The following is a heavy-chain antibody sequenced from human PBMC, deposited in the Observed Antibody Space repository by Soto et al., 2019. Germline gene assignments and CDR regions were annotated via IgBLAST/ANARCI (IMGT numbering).Heavy chain of an antibody. CDR3: ARGDDIAVVTTYFPDF. CDR1: GNTFTVYY. J-gene: IGHJ4*02. CDR2: INPKSGGT. V-gene: IGHV1-2*02. D-gene: IGHD2-21*02. Sequence: ASVKVSCKASGNTFTVYYMHWVRQAPGQGLEWMGWINPKSGGTMYPQKFQGRVTMTWDTSTNKFSLKLTSVTAADTAVYYCARGDDIAVVTTYFPDFWGQGTLVTVSS.